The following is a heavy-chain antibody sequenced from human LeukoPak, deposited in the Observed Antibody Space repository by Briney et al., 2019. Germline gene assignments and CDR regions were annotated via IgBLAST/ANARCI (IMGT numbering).Heavy chain of an antibody. CDR3: ARDLRAVALDY. CDR1: QYTFTDYA. V-gene: IGHV1-3*01. CDR2: INAGNGKT. J-gene: IGHJ4*02. D-gene: IGHD6-19*01. Sequence: GASVKVSCKASQYTFTDYAVHWVRQAPGQRLEWMGWINAGNGKTKYSQSFQGRVTITRDTSATTAYMELGSLTSEDTAMYYCARDLRAVALDYWGQGTLVTVSS.